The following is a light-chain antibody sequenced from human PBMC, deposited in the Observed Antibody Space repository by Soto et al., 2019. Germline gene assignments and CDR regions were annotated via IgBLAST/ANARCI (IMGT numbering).Light chain of an antibody. J-gene: IGKJ1*01. CDR2: DAS. V-gene: IGKV3-11*01. CDR1: QRISGY. Sequence: DIVLTQSPATLSLSPGQRATLSCRASQRISGYLAWYQQKPGQAPRLLIYDASNRDTGIPVRFSGSGSGTDFTLTINSLQPEDFAAYYCQQSSNMPWTFGQGTKV. CDR3: QQSSNMPWT.